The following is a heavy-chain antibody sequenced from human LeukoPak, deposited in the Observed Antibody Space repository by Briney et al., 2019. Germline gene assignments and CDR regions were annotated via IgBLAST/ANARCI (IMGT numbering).Heavy chain of an antibody. Sequence: GGSLRLSCAASGFTFSSYAMSWVRQAPGKGLEWVSGISGSAGSTYYADSVKGRFTISRDNSKNTLYLQMNSLRAEDTAVYYCAKGSGGYYYVQDYWGQGTLVTVSS. V-gene: IGHV3-23*01. CDR2: ISGSAGST. D-gene: IGHD3-22*01. CDR1: GFTFSSYA. J-gene: IGHJ4*02. CDR3: AKGSGGYYYVQDY.